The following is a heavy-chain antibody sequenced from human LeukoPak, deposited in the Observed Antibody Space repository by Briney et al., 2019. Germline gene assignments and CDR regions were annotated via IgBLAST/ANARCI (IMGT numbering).Heavy chain of an antibody. J-gene: IGHJ4*02. CDR3: ARLYYYDSSGYSDY. V-gene: IGHV3-7*01. D-gene: IGHD3-22*01. CDR1: GFTFSSYW. CDR2: IKQDGSEK. Sequence: GGSLRLSCAASGFTFSSYWMSWVRQAPGKGLEWVANIKQDGSEKYYVDSVKGRFTISRDNAKNSLYLQMNSLRAEDTAVDYCARLYYYDSSGYSDYWGQGTLVTVSS.